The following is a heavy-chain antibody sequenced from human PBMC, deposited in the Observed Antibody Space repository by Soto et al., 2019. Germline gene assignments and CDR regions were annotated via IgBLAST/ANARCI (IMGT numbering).Heavy chain of an antibody. V-gene: IGHV5-10-1*01. D-gene: IGHD1-26*01. Sequence: GESLKISCQGSGYRFTTFWISWVRQMPGKGLEWMGRIDPSDSYTNYSPSFQGHVTISTDKSISTAYLQWSSLKASDTAMYYCASHSAGVGHTSHYNYGMDVWGKETTVTVS. CDR3: ASHSAGVGHTSHYNYGMDV. CDR1: GYRFTTFW. J-gene: IGHJ6*04. CDR2: IDPSDSYT.